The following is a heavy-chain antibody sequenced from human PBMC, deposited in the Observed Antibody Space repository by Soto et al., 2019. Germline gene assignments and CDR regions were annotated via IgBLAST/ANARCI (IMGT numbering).Heavy chain of an antibody. Sequence: GASVKVSCKASGYTFSSYDINWVRQATGQGLEWMGWMNPNSGNTGYAQKFQGRVTMTRDTSMNTAYMELSSLRSEDTAVYYCAAAKDSYEINRIDYWGQGTLVTVSS. J-gene: IGHJ4*02. CDR3: AAAKDSYEINRIDY. CDR2: MNPNSGNT. CDR1: GYTFSSYD. V-gene: IGHV1-8*01. D-gene: IGHD5-18*01.